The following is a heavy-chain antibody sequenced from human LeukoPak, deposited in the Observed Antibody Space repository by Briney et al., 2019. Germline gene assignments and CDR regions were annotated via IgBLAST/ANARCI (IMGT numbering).Heavy chain of an antibody. Sequence: GGSLRLSCAASGFTFSSYAMHWVRQAPGKGLEWVAVISYDGSNKYYADSVKGRFTISRDNSKNTLYLQMNSLRAEDTAVYYCARDKFGVTATQSSVYWGQGTLVTVSS. D-gene: IGHD2-21*02. CDR2: ISYDGSNK. J-gene: IGHJ4*02. CDR3: ARDKFGVTATQSSVY. CDR1: GFTFSSYA. V-gene: IGHV3-30*04.